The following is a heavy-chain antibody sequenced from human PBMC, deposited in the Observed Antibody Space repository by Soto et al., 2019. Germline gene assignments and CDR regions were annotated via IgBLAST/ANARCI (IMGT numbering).Heavy chain of an antibody. V-gene: IGHV5-51*01. CDR2: IYPAASDA. D-gene: IGHD4-17*01. Sequence: GESLNISCKGSGYSFSNYWSAWLRQMPGKGLEWMGIIYPAASDARYSPSFQGQVTISVDNSISTAYLQWSSLKASDTAVYYCARHYGDYGGEFDYWGQGTLVTV. CDR1: GYSFSNYW. CDR3: ARHYGDYGGEFDY. J-gene: IGHJ4*02.